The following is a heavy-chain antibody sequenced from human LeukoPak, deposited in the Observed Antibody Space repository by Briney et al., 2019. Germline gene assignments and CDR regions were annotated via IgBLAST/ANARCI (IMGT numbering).Heavy chain of an antibody. D-gene: IGHD3-3*01. CDR1: GGSFIGYY. Sequence: PSETLSLTCAVYGGSFIGYYWSRIRQPPGKGLEWIGEINHSGGANYNPSLKSRVTISADTSKSQFSLKLGSVTAADTAVYYCARVPLRFLAPFDYWGQGNLVTVSS. V-gene: IGHV4-34*01. CDR3: ARVPLRFLAPFDY. J-gene: IGHJ4*02. CDR2: INHSGGA.